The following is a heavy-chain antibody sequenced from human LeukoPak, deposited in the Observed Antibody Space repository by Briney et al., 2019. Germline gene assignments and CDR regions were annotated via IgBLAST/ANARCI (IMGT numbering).Heavy chain of an antibody. CDR2: ISYDGSN. V-gene: IGHV3-30*03. J-gene: IGHJ4*02. CDR1: GFTFTNYG. Sequence: GGSLRLSCAASGFTFTNYGMHWVRQAPGKGLEWVSVISYDGSNKYADSVTGRFTISRDNRKNTLYLQMNSLRAEDTAVYYCATTLGSGWKFDYWGQETLVTVSS. CDR3: ATTLGSGWKFDY. D-gene: IGHD6-19*01.